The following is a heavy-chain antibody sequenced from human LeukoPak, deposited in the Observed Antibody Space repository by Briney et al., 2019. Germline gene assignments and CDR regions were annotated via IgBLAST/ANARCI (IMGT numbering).Heavy chain of an antibody. Sequence: SVMVSCKASGGTFSTYTINWERQAPGQGLEWMGGIIAIFGTPNYAQKFQGRVTIRRDESTSTAYMELSGLRSDDTAVYCCARGRCSAGSCAFDYWGQGTLVTVSS. V-gene: IGHV1-69*05. J-gene: IGHJ4*02. CDR1: GGTFSTYT. D-gene: IGHD2-15*01. CDR2: IIAIFGTP. CDR3: ARGRCSAGSCAFDY.